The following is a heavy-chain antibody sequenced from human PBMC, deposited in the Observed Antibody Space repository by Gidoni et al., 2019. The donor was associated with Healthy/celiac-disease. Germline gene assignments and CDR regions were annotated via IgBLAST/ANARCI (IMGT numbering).Heavy chain of an antibody. CDR2: ISGSGGST. D-gene: IGHD3-10*01. CDR1: GFTFSSYA. Sequence: EVQLLESGGGLVQPGWSLRLSCAASGFTFSSYAMSWVRQAPGKGLEWVSAISGSGGSTYYADSVKGRFTISRDNSKNTLYLQMNSLRAEDTAVYYCAKAGTAQGGPRHYYYYGMDVWGQGTTVTVSS. J-gene: IGHJ6*02. V-gene: IGHV3-23*01. CDR3: AKAGTAQGGPRHYYYYGMDV.